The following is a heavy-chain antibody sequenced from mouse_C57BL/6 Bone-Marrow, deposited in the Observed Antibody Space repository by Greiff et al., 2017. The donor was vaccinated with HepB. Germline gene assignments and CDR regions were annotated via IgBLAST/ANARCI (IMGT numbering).Heavy chain of an antibody. Sequence: VKLQESGPGLVAPSQSLSITCTVSGFSLTSYAISWVRQPPGKGLEWLGVIWTGGGTNYNSALKSRLSISKDNSKSQVFLKMNSLQTDDTARYYCARNYLYYYGSSIYAMDYWGQGTSVTVSS. CDR2: IWTGGGT. J-gene: IGHJ4*01. V-gene: IGHV2-9-1*01. CDR1: GFSLTSYA. D-gene: IGHD1-1*01. CDR3: ARNYLYYYGSSIYAMDY.